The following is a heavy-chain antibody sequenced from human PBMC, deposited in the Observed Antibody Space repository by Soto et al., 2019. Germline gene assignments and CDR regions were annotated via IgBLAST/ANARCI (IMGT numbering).Heavy chain of an antibody. CDR1: GESISSSSYY. CDR2: IYYSGRT. V-gene: IGHV4-39*01. Sequence: SETLSLTCIVSGESISSSSYYWGWIRQPPGKGLEWIGSIYYSGRTYYNPSSKSRVTISIDTSKNQFSLKLSSVTATDTAVYYCARQRTTVVTQDYFDHWGQGALVTVSS. J-gene: IGHJ4*02. CDR3: ARQRTTVVTQDYFDH. D-gene: IGHD2-21*02.